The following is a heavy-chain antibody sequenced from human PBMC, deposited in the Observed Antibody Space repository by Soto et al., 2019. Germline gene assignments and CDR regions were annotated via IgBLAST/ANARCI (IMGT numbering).Heavy chain of an antibody. CDR2: ISFDGNSK. D-gene: IGHD2-2*01. V-gene: IGHV3-30*03. CDR3: AQLNICIYFAR. J-gene: IGHJ4*02. Sequence: QVQLVESGGGVVQPGRSLRLSCAASGFTFSSYNMHWVRQAPGKGLEWVAVISFDGNSKYYADSVKGRFTISRDNSKNSLDLKMISLRVEDSAVSLWAQLNICIYFARCGQEPQVTVSS. CDR1: GFTFSSYN.